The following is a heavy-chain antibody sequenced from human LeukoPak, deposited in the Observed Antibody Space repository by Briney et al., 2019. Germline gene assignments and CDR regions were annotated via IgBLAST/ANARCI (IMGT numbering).Heavy chain of an antibody. CDR3: ARDTDAGYYDSSGYYYDAFDI. CDR2: IYTSGST. CDR1: GGSISSYY. Sequence: PSETLSLTCTVSGGSISSYYWSWIRQPAGKGLEWIGRIYTSGSTNYNPSLKSRVTMSVDTSKNQFSLKLSSVTDADTAVYYCARDTDAGYYDSSGYYYDAFDIWGQGTMVTVSS. J-gene: IGHJ3*02. D-gene: IGHD3-22*01. V-gene: IGHV4-4*07.